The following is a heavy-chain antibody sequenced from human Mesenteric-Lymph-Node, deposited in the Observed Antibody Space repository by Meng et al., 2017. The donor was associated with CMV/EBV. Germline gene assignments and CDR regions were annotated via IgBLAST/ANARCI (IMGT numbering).Heavy chain of an antibody. V-gene: IGHV3-66*01. CDR3: ASLTYSGPNWFDP. D-gene: IGHD5-12*01. CDR1: GFTVSSNY. Sequence: GESLKISCTTSGFTVSSNYMSWVRQAPGKGLEWVSLIYSCGTTYYADSVKGRSTISRDNAQNSVYLQMNSLRAEDTAVYYCASLTYSGPNWFDPWGQGTLVTVSS. J-gene: IGHJ5*02. CDR2: IYSCGTT.